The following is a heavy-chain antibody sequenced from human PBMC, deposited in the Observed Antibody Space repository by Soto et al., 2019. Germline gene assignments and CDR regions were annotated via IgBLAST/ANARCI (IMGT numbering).Heavy chain of an antibody. J-gene: IGHJ6*02. V-gene: IGHV2-5*01. D-gene: IGHD6-13*01. CDR2: IYWHDEQ. CDR1: GFSLTSGVVG. CDR3: AHRRPRPCGYDV. Sequence: QITLKESGPTLVKPTQTLTLTCTFSGFSLTSGVVGVGWIRQPPGEALEWLALIYWHDEQYYNPSLRNRLTFTTDTSKTQVVLTMINVDPVETASYCCAHRRPRPCGYDVCGQGTTVTVSS.